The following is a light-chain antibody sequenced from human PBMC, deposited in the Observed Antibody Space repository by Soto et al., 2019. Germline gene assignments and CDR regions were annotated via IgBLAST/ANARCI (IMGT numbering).Light chain of an antibody. V-gene: IGKV3D-15*01. CDR1: QSVSSK. Sequence: EIVMTQSPATLSVFPGERATLSCRASQSVSSKLAWYQHKPGQAPRLLIHGVSTRATGVPARFSGSGSGTEFTLTISSLQSEDSAVYYCQQYNNWPPITFGQGTRLEIK. CDR3: QQYNNWPPIT. J-gene: IGKJ5*01. CDR2: GVS.